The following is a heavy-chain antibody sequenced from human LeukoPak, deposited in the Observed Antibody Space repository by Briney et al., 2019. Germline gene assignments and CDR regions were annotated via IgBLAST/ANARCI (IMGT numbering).Heavy chain of an antibody. V-gene: IGHV1-2*02. D-gene: IGHD5-18*01. CDR3: AGDPIYSQVRRAFDI. Sequence: GASVKVSCKASGYTFTNYYMHWVRQAPGQGLEWMGWINPNSGGTNYAQKFQGRGTMTRDTSISTAYLELSRLRSDDTAVYYCAGDPIYSQVRRAFDIWSQGTMVTVSS. CDR2: INPNSGGT. J-gene: IGHJ3*02. CDR1: GYTFTNYY.